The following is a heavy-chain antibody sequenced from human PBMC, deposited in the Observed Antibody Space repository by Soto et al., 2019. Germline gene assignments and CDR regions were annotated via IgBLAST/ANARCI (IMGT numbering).Heavy chain of an antibody. CDR2: IYYIGNP. CDR1: GGSISSGSYS. D-gene: IGHD6-13*01. V-gene: IGHV4-39*01. Sequence: SETRSLTCSVSGGSISSGSYSWGWIRQPPGKGLEWIGTIYYIGNPYYTPSLKSRLTISVDTSKNQLSLKLSSVTAADTAVYYCARGEREPSRRYSSSWYVGYWGQGTLVT. CDR3: ARGEREPSRRYSSSWYVGY. J-gene: IGHJ4*02.